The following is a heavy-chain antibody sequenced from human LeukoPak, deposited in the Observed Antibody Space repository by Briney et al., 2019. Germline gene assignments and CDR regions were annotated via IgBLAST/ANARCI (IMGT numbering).Heavy chain of an antibody. J-gene: IGHJ4*02. CDR3: AKDIDSRGYYPDY. CDR2: ISGSGGST. Sequence: PGGSLRLSCAASGFTFSSYAMSWVRQAPGKGLEWVSAISGSGGSTYYADSVKGRFTISRDNSKNTLYLQMNSLRAEDTALYYCAKDIDSRGYYPDYWGQGTLVTVSS. V-gene: IGHV3-23*01. D-gene: IGHD3-22*01. CDR1: GFTFSSYA.